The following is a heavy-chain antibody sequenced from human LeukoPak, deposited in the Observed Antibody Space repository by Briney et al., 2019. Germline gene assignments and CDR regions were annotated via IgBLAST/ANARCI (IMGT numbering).Heavy chain of an antibody. CDR1: GYTLTELS. D-gene: IGHD2-15*01. Sequence: ASVKVSCKVSGYTLTELSMHWVRQAPGQGLEWMGGIIPIFGTANYAQKFQGRVTITADESTSTAYMELSSLRSEDTAVYYCASSGFVVVVAATQYYFDYWGQGTLVTVSS. V-gene: IGHV1-69*13. CDR2: IIPIFGTA. J-gene: IGHJ4*02. CDR3: ASSGFVVVVAATQYYFDY.